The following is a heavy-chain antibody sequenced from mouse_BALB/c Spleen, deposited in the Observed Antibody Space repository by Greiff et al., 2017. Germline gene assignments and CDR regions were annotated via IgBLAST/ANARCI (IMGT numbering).Heavy chain of an antibody. J-gene: IGHJ1*01. CDR2: ISSGGST. V-gene: IGHV5-6-5*01. CDR3: ARGYGYDWYFDV. CDR1: GFTFSSYA. Sequence: EVQGVESGGGLVKPGGSLKLSCAASGFTFSSYAMSWVRQTPEKRLEWVASISSGGSTYYPDSVKGRFTISRDNARNILYLQMSSLRSEDTAMYYCARGYGYDWYFDVWGAGTTVTVSS. D-gene: IGHD2-2*01.